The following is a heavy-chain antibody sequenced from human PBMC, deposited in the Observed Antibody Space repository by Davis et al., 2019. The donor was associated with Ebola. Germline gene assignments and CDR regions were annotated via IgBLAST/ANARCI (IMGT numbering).Heavy chain of an antibody. CDR1: GFTFSTYW. D-gene: IGHD1-14*01. J-gene: IGHJ4*02. CDR2: IKQDGSER. V-gene: IGHV3-7*03. CDR3: TSGNPDY. Sequence: PGGSLRLSCAASGFTFSTYWMSWVRQAPGEGLEWVANIKQDGSERYYVDSVKGRFTISRDNAKNSLYLQMNSLRAEDTAVYYCTSGNPDYWGQGTLVTVSS.